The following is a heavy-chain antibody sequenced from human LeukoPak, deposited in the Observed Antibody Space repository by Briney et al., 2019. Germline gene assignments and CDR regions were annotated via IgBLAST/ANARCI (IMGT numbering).Heavy chain of an antibody. D-gene: IGHD5/OR15-5a*01. Sequence: SETLSLTCTVSGGSISSYYWSWIRQPAGKGLEWIGRIYSSGSINYNPSLNSRVTMSVDTSNNQFSLKLSSVTAADTAVYYCARQFYADLDYYYYYMDVWGKGTTVTVSS. J-gene: IGHJ6*03. V-gene: IGHV4-4*07. CDR3: ARQFYADLDYYYYYMDV. CDR1: GGSISSYY. CDR2: IYSSGSI.